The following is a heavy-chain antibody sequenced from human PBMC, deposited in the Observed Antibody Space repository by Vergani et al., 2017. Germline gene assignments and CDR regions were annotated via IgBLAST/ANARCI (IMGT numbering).Heavy chain of an antibody. V-gene: IGHV3-66*02. J-gene: IGHJ6*02. D-gene: IGHD2-2*01. CDR1: GFTVSSNY. Sequence: EVQLLESGGGLVQPGGSLRLSCAASGFTVSSNYMSWVRQAPGKGLEWVSVIYSGGSTSYADSVKGRFTISRDNSKTTLYLQMNSLRAEDTAVYYCAKARVVVVVPAAVDVWGQGTTVTVSS. CDR2: IYSGGST. CDR3: AKARVVVVVPAAVDV.